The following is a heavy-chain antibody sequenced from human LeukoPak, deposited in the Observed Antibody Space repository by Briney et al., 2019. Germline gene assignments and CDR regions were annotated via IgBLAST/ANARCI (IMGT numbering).Heavy chain of an antibody. J-gene: IGHJ3*02. D-gene: IGHD6-13*01. CDR3: AKSASSSWYVRAFDI. CDR1: GFTLRTYG. Sequence: GGSLRLSCAASGFTLRTYGMHWVRQAPGKGLEWVAFIRNDESNKYYADSVKGRFTMSRDNSKNTLYLQMNSLRAEDTAVYYCAKSASSSWYVRAFDIWGQGTMVTVSS. V-gene: IGHV3-30*02. CDR2: IRNDESNK.